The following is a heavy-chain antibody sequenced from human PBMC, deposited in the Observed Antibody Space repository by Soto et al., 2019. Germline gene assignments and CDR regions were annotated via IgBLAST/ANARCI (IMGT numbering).Heavy chain of an antibody. CDR2: TYYRSEWYI. J-gene: IGHJ6*02. D-gene: IGHD1-7*01. Sequence: SQTLSLTCAISGASVSSKSAWNWIRQSPSRGLEWLGRTYYRSEWYIDYAVSVKSRITINPDTSKNQVSLQLNSVTPEDTVVYYCAREGTTDGMDVWGQGTTVTVSS. V-gene: IGHV6-1*01. CDR3: AREGTTDGMDV. CDR1: GASVSSKSA.